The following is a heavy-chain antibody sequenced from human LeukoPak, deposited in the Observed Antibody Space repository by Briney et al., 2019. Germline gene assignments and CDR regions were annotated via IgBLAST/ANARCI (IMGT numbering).Heavy chain of an antibody. D-gene: IGHD5-12*01. CDR3: ATGYSGYHSNYYYMDV. CDR2: ISSSSSDI. J-gene: IGHJ6*03. Sequence: GGSLRLSXAVSEFSFSRFGMTWVRQAPGKGLEWVSSISSSSSDIYYVDSVKGRFTISRDNSKNSLYLQMNSLRAEDTAVYYCATGYSGYHSNYYYMDVWGKGTTVTVSS. CDR1: EFSFSRFG. V-gene: IGHV3-21*01.